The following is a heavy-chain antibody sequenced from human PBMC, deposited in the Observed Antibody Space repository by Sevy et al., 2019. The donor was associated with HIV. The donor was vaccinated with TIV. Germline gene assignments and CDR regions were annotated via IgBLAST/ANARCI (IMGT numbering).Heavy chain of an antibody. D-gene: IGHD3-22*01. Sequence: GGSLRLSCAASGFTFSDYYMNWVRQAPGKGLEWVSSISGRSSYIHYADSVRGRFTISRDNAKNSLYLQMNSLRAEDTAVYYCARGPAYYDSSGYFDDWGQGTLVTVSS. CDR2: ISGRSSYI. CDR3: ARGPAYYDSSGYFDD. V-gene: IGHV3-21*01. J-gene: IGHJ4*02. CDR1: GFTFSDYY.